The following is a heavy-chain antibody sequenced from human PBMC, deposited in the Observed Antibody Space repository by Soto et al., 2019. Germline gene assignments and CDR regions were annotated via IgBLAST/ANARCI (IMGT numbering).Heavy chain of an antibody. CDR2: IWYDGSNK. V-gene: IGHV3-33*01. CDR3: VRGGGSASATLDY. J-gene: IGHJ4*02. Sequence: QVQLVESGGGMVQPGTSLRLSCAASGFNFGSYAMHWVRQAPGKGLEWVATIWYDGSNKYYTGSVKGRFTISRDNSKNTVFLQMNSLRAEDTAVFYCVRGGGSASATLDYWGQGTLVTVSS. CDR1: GFNFGSYA. D-gene: IGHD2-15*01.